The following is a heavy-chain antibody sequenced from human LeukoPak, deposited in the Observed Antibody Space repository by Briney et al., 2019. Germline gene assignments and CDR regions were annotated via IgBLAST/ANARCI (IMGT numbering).Heavy chain of an antibody. Sequence: GGSLRLSCAASGFPFDISWMHWVRRAPGKGLVWVSRITSDGSDTTYTDSVKGRFTISRDNAKNTLFLQMNSLRAEDTAVYYCAKDYFGTLEYWGRGTLVTVSS. CDR2: ITSDGSDT. D-gene: IGHD1-14*01. V-gene: IGHV3-74*01. CDR1: GFPFDISW. CDR3: AKDYFGTLEY. J-gene: IGHJ4*02.